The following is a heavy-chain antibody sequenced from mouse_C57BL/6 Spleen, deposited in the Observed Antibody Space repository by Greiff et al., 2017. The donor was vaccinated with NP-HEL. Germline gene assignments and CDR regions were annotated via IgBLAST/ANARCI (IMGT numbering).Heavy chain of an antibody. V-gene: IGHV5-6*01. Sequence: EVKLVESGGDLVKPGGSLKLSCAASGFTFSSYGMSWVRQTPDKRLEWVATISSGGSYTYYPDSVKGRFTISRDNAKNTLYLQMSSLKSEDTAMYYCARQGDGVDYWGQGTTLTVSS. J-gene: IGHJ2*01. CDR3: ARQGDGVDY. CDR2: ISSGGSYT. CDR1: GFTFSSYG. D-gene: IGHD3-3*01.